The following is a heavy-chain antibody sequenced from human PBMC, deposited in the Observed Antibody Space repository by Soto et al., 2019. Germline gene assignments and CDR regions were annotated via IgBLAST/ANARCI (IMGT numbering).Heavy chain of an antibody. D-gene: IGHD6-6*01. CDR1: GFTFSDYS. Sequence: GGSLRLSCVASGFTFSDYSMSWIRQAPGKGLEWLAFIDSRGRTLSYADSVRGRFTITRDNAENSVYLQMDSLRADDTAVYYCARQAARNYIDSWGQGNSVTVSS. V-gene: IGHV3-11*01. J-gene: IGHJ4*02. CDR2: IDSRGRTL. CDR3: ARQAARNYIDS.